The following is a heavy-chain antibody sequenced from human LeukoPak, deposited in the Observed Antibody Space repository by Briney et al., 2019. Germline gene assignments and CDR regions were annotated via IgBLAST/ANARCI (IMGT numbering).Heavy chain of an antibody. CDR1: GFTFSSYA. J-gene: IGHJ3*02. D-gene: IGHD3-22*01. Sequence: GGSLRLSCAASGFTFSSYAMSWVRQAPGKGLEWISGISGSGGSAYYADSVKGRFTISKDNSKNTLYLQMNSLRVEDTAVYYCANDDYYDSSGQLDAFDIWGQGTMVTVSS. V-gene: IGHV3-23*01. CDR2: ISGSGGSA. CDR3: ANDDYYDSSGQLDAFDI.